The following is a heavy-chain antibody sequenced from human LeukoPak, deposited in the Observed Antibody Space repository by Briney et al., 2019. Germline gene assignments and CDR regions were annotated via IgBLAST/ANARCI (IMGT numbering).Heavy chain of an antibody. CDR2: INPSGGSR. CDR3: ARDSGLPGDY. CDR1: GYTFTSYY. Sequence: ASVKVSCKASGYTFTSYYMHWVRQAPGQGLEWMGIINPSGGSRNYAQKVQGRVSMTSDTSTSTVYMELSRLRSEDTAVYYCARDSGLPGDYWGQGPLVTVSS. D-gene: IGHD3-10*01. J-gene: IGHJ4*02. V-gene: IGHV1-46*01.